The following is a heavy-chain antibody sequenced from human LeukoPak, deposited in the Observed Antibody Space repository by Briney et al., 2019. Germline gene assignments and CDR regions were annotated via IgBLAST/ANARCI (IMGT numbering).Heavy chain of an antibody. J-gene: IGHJ6*02. V-gene: IGHV3-30*18. D-gene: IGHD3-3*01. CDR3: AKSQQITVFGVPHGDV. Sequence: GGSLRLSCGASGFTFSSYWMSWVRQAPGKGLEWVAVISYDGNNEYYPDSVKGRFTISRDNSKNTLYLLMSSLRPEDTAVYYCAKSQQITVFGVPHGDVWGQGTTVTVSS. CDR2: ISYDGNNE. CDR1: GFTFSSYW.